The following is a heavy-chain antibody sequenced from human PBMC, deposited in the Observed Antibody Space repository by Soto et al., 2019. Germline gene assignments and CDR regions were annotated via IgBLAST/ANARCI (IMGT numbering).Heavy chain of an antibody. D-gene: IGHD6-13*01. CDR3: ARAHGAAVFDH. CDR1: GYTFTSYA. V-gene: IGHV1-3*01. CDR2: INAGNGNT. Sequence: QVQLVQSGAEVKKPGASVKVSCTASGYTFTSYAMHWVRQAPGQRLEWMGWINAGNGNTKYSQKFQGRVTITRDTSASTAYLQLSSLRSEDTAVYYCARAHGAAVFDHWVQGSLVTVSS. J-gene: IGHJ5*02.